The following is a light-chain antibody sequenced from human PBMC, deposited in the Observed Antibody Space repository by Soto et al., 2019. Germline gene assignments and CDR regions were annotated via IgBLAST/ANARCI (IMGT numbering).Light chain of an antibody. CDR2: DVS. CDR1: SSDVGSYNY. J-gene: IGLJ1*01. CDR3: SSYTSRRSYV. Sequence: QSALTQPASVSGSHGQSITISCTGTSSDVGSYNYVSWYQQHPGKAPKLMIYDVSNRPSGVSNRFSGSKSGNTASLPISGLQAEEEADYSCSSYTSRRSYVFGTGTKVTVL. V-gene: IGLV2-14*01.